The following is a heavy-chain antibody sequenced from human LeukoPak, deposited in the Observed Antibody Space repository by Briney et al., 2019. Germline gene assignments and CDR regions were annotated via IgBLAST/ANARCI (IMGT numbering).Heavy chain of an antibody. Sequence: GGSLRLSCAASGFIFSSYNINWVRQAPGKGLEWVSSISSSSTYIYYADTVKGRFTISRDNAKNSVYLQMNSLRAEDTAVYYCAREGEAVAGTPLDYWGQGTLVTVSS. CDR2: ISSSSTYI. D-gene: IGHD6-19*01. CDR3: AREGEAVAGTPLDY. CDR1: GFIFSSYN. V-gene: IGHV3-21*01. J-gene: IGHJ4*02.